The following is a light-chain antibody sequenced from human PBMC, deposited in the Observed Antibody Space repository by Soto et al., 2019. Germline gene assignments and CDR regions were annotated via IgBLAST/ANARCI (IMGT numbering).Light chain of an antibody. CDR2: ATS. CDR3: QKYNRAPPFT. Sequence: DIQMTQSPSSLSASVGDGVTITCRASQGISHYLAWYQQKPGKVPKLLIYATSTLQSGVSSRFSGSGSGTDFTLTISSLQPEDVATYYCQKYNRAPPFTFGPGTKVDIK. CDR1: QGISHY. J-gene: IGKJ3*01. V-gene: IGKV1-27*01.